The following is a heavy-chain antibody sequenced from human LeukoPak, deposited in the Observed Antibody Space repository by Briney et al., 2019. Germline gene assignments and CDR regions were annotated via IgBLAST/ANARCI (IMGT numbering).Heavy chain of an antibody. V-gene: IGHV4-61*02. CDR2: IYTSGST. Sequence: PSETLSVTCTVSGGSISSGTYYWSWIRQPAGKGLEWIGRIYTSGSTNYNPSLKSRVTMSVGTSKNQFSLKLTSVTAADTAVYYCARTAEYWGQGILVTVSS. J-gene: IGHJ4*02. D-gene: IGHD2-21*02. CDR3: ARTAEY. CDR1: GGSISSGTYY.